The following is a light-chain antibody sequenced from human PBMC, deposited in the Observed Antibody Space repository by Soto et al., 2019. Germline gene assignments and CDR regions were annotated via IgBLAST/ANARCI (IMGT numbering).Light chain of an antibody. CDR1: QGISKS. Sequence: DIQMTQSPSSLSASVGDRVTITCRASQGISKSLAWYQQMPGKVPKLLIYAASTLQSGVSSRFSGSGSGTDFTRTVIGLPPEDGETYYFQNYERVPHTFGPGTKVYI. V-gene: IGKV1-27*01. J-gene: IGKJ3*01. CDR3: QNYERVPHT. CDR2: AAS.